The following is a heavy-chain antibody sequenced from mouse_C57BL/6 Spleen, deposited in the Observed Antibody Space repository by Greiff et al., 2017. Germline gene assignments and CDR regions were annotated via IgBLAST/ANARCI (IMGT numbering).Heavy chain of an antibody. CDR2: IYPGDGDT. V-gene: IGHV1-82*01. CDR1: GYAFSSSW. J-gene: IGHJ4*01. CDR3: ARGYYYGSYYYAMDY. Sequence: QVQLQQSGPELVKPGASVKISCKASGYAFSSSWMNWVKQRPGKGLEWIGRIYPGDGDTNYTGKFKGKATLTADKSSSTAYMQLSSLTSEDSAVYFCARGYYYGSYYYAMDYWGQGTSVTVSS. D-gene: IGHD2-1*01.